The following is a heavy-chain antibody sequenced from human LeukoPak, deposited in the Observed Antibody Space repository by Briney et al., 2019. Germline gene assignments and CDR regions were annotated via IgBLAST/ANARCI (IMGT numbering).Heavy chain of an antibody. CDR1: GFTFGDYA. CDR3: TREPYYYDSSGYYHVDY. V-gene: IGHV3-49*04. J-gene: IGHJ4*02. Sequence: GRSLRLSCTASGFTFGDYAMSWVRQAPGKGLEWVGFIRSKAYGGTTEYAASVKGRFTISRDDSKSIAYLQMNSLKTEDTAVYYCTREPYYYDSSGYYHVDYWGQGTLVTVSS. CDR2: IRSKAYGGTT. D-gene: IGHD3-22*01.